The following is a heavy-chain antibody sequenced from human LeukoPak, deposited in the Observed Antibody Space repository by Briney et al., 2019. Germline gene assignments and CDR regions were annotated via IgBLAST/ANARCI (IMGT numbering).Heavy chain of an antibody. CDR1: GDSISDYY. J-gene: IGHJ5*02. D-gene: IGHD5-18*01. Sequence: PSETLSLTCTVSGDSISDYYGSWIRQPAGKGLEWIGRFYTSGSTNYSPSLKSRVTMSIDTSKNQFSLNLISVTAADTAVYYCTSGNGYRPDHWGQGTLVTVSS. V-gene: IGHV4-4*07. CDR2: FYTSGST. CDR3: TSGNGYRPDH.